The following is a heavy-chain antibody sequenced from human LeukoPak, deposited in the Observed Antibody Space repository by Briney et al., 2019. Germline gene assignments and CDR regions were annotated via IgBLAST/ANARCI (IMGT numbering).Heavy chain of an antibody. Sequence: GGSLRLSCAATRFTISSYWISWVRQAPGKGLERVPNIKQDGSEKYYVDSVKGRFTISRDNAKNSLYLQMNSLRAEDTAVYYCARENIAAAGGDYWGQGTLVTVSS. CDR2: IKQDGSEK. J-gene: IGHJ4*02. CDR1: RFTISSYW. D-gene: IGHD6-13*01. V-gene: IGHV3-7*03. CDR3: ARENIAAAGGDY.